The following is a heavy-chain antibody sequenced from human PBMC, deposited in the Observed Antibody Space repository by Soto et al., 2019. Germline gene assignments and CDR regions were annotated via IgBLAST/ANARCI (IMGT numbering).Heavy chain of an antibody. CDR3: ARVGSYDYIWGSYPHY. CDR1: GFTFSSYG. CDR2: ISSRSSTI. V-gene: IGHV3-48*01. Sequence: VQLVESGGGLVQPGGSLRLSCAASGFTFSSYGMNWVRQAPGKGLEWISYISSRSSTIYYADSVKGRFSISRDNAKNSLYLQMNSLRAEDTAVYYCARVGSYDYIWGSYPHYWGQGTLVTVSS. J-gene: IGHJ4*02. D-gene: IGHD3-16*02.